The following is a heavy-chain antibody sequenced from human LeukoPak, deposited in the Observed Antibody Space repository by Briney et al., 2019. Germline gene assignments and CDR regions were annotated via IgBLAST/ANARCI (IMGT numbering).Heavy chain of an antibody. V-gene: IGHV1-2*02. J-gene: IGHJ6*03. CDR1: GSTFTSYY. CDR3: ASSGWYYYYMDV. D-gene: IGHD6-19*01. CDR2: INPNSGGT. Sequence: ASVKVSCKASGSTFTSYYMHWVRQAPGQGLEWMGWINPNSGGTNYAQKFQGRVTMTRDTSISTAYMELSRLRSEDTAVYYCASSGWYYYYMDVWGKGTTVTISS.